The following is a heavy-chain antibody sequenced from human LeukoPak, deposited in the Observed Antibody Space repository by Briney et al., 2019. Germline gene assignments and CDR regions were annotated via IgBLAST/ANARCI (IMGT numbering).Heavy chain of an antibody. CDR1: GFTFSSYE. Sequence: GRSLRLSCAASGFTFSSYEMNWVRQAPGKGLEWVSYISSSGSNIYYADSVKGRFTISRDNAKNSLYLQMNSQRAEDTAVYYCARGWISDSFDYWGQGTLVTVSS. V-gene: IGHV3-48*03. D-gene: IGHD5-12*01. CDR3: ARGWISDSFDY. J-gene: IGHJ4*02. CDR2: ISSSGSNI.